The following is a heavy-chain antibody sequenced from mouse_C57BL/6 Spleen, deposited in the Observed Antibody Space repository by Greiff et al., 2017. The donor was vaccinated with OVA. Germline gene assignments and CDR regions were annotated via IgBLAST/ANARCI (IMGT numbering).Heavy chain of an antibody. CDR1: GYSITSGYY. CDR3: ARADGYSLFAY. V-gene: IGHV3-6*01. CDR2: ISYDGSN. J-gene: IGHJ3*01. D-gene: IGHD2-3*01. Sequence: EVQLQESGPGLVKPSQSLSLTCSVTGYSITSGYYWNWIRQFPGNKLEWMGYISYDGSNNYNPSLKNRISITRDTSKNQFFLKLNSVTTEDTATYYCARADGYSLFAYWGQGTLVTVSA.